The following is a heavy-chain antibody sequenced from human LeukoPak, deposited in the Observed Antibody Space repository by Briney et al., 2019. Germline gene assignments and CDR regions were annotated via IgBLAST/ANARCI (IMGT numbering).Heavy chain of an antibody. CDR1: GLTVSSNY. V-gene: IGHV3-66*01. J-gene: IGHJ4*02. D-gene: IGHD4-23*01. CDR2: IYSGGST. Sequence: GGSLRLSCAASGLTVSSNYMSWVRQAPGKGLEWVSVIYSGGSTYYADSVKGRFTISRDNSKNTLYLQMNSLRAEDTAVYCRARERGENQQRVGGNYWGQGTLVTVSS. CDR3: ARERGENQQRVGGNY.